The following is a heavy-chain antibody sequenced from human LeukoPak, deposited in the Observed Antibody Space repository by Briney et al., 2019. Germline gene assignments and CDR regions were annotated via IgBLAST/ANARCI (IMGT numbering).Heavy chain of an antibody. CDR1: GGSFSGYY. CDR2: IYSSGGS. D-gene: IGHD6-6*01. J-gene: IGHJ5*02. V-gene: IGHV4-34*09. CDR3: ARRTLAARPDEDWFDP. Sequence: SETLSLTCAVYGGSFSGYYWSWIRQPPGKGLEWIGYIYSSGGSYYKPSLKSRVAISVGTSKNQFSLKLTSVTAADTAVYYCARRTLAARPDEDWFDPWGQGTLVAVSS.